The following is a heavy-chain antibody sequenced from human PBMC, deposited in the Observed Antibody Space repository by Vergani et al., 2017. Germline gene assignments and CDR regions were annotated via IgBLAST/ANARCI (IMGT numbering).Heavy chain of an antibody. Sequence: QVQLVQSGAEVKKPGASVKVSCKVSGYTLTELSMHWVRQAPGKGLEWMGGFDPEDGETIYAQKFQGRVTMTEDTSTDTAYMELSSLRSEDTDVYYCARDYWKGGYCSSTSCSLDYWGQGTLVTVSS. J-gene: IGHJ4*02. CDR2: FDPEDGET. V-gene: IGHV1-24*01. CDR3: ARDYWKGGYCSSTSCSLDY. CDR1: GYTLTELS. D-gene: IGHD2-2*01.